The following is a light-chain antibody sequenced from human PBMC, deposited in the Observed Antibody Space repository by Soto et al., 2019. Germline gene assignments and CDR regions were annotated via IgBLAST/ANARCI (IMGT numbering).Light chain of an antibody. V-gene: IGLV2-14*01. Sequence: QSVLTQPASVSGSPGRWITISCTGTSSDVGGYNYVSWYQQHPGKAPKLMIYDVSNRPSGVSNRFSGSKSGNTASLTISGLQAEDEADYYCSSYTSSSTLDVVFGGGTKVTVL. CDR3: SSYTSSSTLDVV. CDR2: DVS. CDR1: SSDVGGYNY. J-gene: IGLJ2*01.